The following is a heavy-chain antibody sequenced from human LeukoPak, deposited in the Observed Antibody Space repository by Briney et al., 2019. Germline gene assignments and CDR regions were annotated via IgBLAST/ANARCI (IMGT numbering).Heavy chain of an antibody. J-gene: IGHJ5*02. V-gene: IGHV4-59*01. CDR1: GGSINSYY. CDR3: ARLGLGDEACWFDP. D-gene: IGHD3-10*01. CDR2: VYYSGRT. Sequence: PSETLSLTCTVSGGSINSYYWSWIRQLPGKGLEWIGFVYYSGRTNYNPSLKSRVTMSVDTSKSQFSLRLSSVTAVDTAMYYCARLGLGDEACWFDPWGQGTLVTVSS.